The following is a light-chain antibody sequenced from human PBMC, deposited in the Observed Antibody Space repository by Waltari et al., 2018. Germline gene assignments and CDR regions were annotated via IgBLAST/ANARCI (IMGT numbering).Light chain of an antibody. J-gene: IGLJ2*01. Sequence: QSALTQPASVSGSPGQSITLSCTGTSSDVGNYNYVSWYQQRPGKAPQLIIYDVSNRPSGVSSRFSGSKSGNTASLTISGLQAEDEADYYCSSYTSTNTLVIFGGGTKLTVL. V-gene: IGLV2-14*01. CDR2: DVS. CDR3: SSYTSTNTLVI. CDR1: SSDVGNYNY.